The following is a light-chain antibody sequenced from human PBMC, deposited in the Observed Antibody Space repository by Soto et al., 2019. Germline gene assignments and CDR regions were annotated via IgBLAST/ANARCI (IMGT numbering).Light chain of an antibody. J-gene: IGLJ1*01. CDR1: TSDVGGYNY. CDR3: SSYAGSNNSV. V-gene: IGLV2-14*01. Sequence: QSVLTQPASVSGSPGQSIAISCTGTTSDVGGYNYVSWYQQHPGKVPKLLIHEVSNRPSGVSNRFSGSKSGNTASLTISGLQAEDEADYYCSSYAGSNNSVFGTGTKVTVL. CDR2: EVS.